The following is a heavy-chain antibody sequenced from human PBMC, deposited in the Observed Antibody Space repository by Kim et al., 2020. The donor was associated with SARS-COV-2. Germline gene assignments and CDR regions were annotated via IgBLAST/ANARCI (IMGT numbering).Heavy chain of an antibody. CDR1: GGSINRSTNY. Sequence: SETLSLTCTVSGGSINRSTNYWYWIRQSPGKGLEWIGNVYYSGSTFYNPSLGSRVTISIDTSKNQFSLNLTSVTAADTAVYYCARLGWELYFDYWGHGALVTVSS. CDR2: VYYSGST. J-gene: IGHJ4*01. V-gene: IGHV4-39*01. D-gene: IGHD1-26*01. CDR3: ARLGWELYFDY.